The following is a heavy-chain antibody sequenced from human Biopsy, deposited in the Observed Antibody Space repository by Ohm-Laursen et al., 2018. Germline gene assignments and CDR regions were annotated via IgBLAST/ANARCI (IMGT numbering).Heavy chain of an antibody. Sequence: GASVKVSCKVSGDRFSSYPISWVRQAPGQGLEWMGGIIPIFNTPKYAQRFQGRVTITADRSTTTAYMELSSLRSEDTAVYYCARDTELLSIGLDYNFGMVVWGQGTTVTVSS. J-gene: IGHJ6*02. CDR3: ARDTELLSIGLDYNFGMVV. V-gene: IGHV1-69*06. CDR2: IIPIFNTP. CDR1: GDRFSSYP. D-gene: IGHD1-14*01.